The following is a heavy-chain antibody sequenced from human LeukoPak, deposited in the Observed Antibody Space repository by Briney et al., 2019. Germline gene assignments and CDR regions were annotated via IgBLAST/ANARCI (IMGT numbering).Heavy chain of an antibody. D-gene: IGHD7-27*01. CDR3: ARGHWGLDY. CDR1: GFTFSSYE. J-gene: IGHJ4*02. CDR2: ISNSGTTI. V-gene: IGHV3-48*03. Sequence: GGSLRLSCAASGFTFSSYEMNWVRQAPGKGLEWVSYISNSGTTIYYADSVKGRFTMSRDNGKNSLYLQMNSLRAEDTAVYYCARGHWGLDYWGQGTLVTVSS.